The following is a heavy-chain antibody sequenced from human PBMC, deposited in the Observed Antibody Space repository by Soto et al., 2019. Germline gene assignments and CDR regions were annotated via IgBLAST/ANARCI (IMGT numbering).Heavy chain of an antibody. J-gene: IGHJ6*03. D-gene: IGHD3-10*01. Sequence: EVQLVESGGGLVQPGGTLRLSCEASLFTFSRFWMTWVRLAPGKGLEWVANIRQDGSEKYYVDSVKGRFTISRDNAKNSLSLQMNNLRPADTAVYYCARAGSNYFASGSSLPYYMDVWGKGTTVTVSS. CDR2: IRQDGSEK. V-gene: IGHV3-7*01. CDR3: ARAGSNYFASGSSLPYYMDV. CDR1: LFTFSRFW.